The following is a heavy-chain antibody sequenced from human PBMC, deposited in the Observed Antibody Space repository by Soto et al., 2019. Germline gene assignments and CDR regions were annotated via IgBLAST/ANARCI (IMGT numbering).Heavy chain of an antibody. J-gene: IGHJ6*02. CDR2: IWYDGSNK. CDR1: GFTVSGHA. D-gene: IGHD6-19*01. Sequence: QVQVVESGGGVVQPGRSLRLSCTASGFTVSGHAMHWVRQPPGKGLEWVAQIWYDGSNKYYADSVKGRFTISRDNSKNTLYVQMDRLRVEDTAVYYCARDGQSLAPYALDVWGQGTSVTVSS. CDR3: ARDGQSLAPYALDV. V-gene: IGHV3-33*01.